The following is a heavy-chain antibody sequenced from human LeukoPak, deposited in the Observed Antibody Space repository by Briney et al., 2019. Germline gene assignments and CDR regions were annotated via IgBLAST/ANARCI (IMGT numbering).Heavy chain of an antibody. D-gene: IGHD3-22*01. CDR2: IWYGGSNK. Sequence: GGSLRLSCAASGFTVSSNYMSWVRQAPGKGLEWVAVIWYGGSNKYYADSVKGRFTISRDNSKNTLYLQMNSLRAEDTAVYYCARGEDITMIVVVSLFDYWGQGTLVTVSS. CDR1: GFTVSSNY. CDR3: ARGEDITMIVVVSLFDY. V-gene: IGHV3-33*08. J-gene: IGHJ4*02.